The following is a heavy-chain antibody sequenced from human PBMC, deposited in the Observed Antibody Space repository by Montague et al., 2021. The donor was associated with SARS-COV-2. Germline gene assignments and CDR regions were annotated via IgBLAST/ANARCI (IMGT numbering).Heavy chain of an antibody. CDR2: XDWTHDQ. CDR3: ARNRLSVFDF. J-gene: IGHJ4*02. V-gene: IGHV2-70*01. D-gene: IGHD2/OR15-2a*01. Sequence: PALVKPTQTLTLTCSFSGFSLTTPGVSVGWIRQPPGRALEWLALXDWTHDQYYSRSLGTRLTISPGTSKSQVVLTLTNVDTVDTVTYYCARNRLSVFDFWGQGTMVTVSS. CDR1: GFSLTTPGVS.